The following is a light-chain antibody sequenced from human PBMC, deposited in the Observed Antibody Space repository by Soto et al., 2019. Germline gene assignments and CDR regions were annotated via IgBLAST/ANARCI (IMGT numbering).Light chain of an antibody. CDR1: QSVSSNH. CDR2: GGS. Sequence: DIVLTQSPGTLSLSPGERATLSCRASQSVSSNHLAWYQQKPRQAPRLLIYGGSSRATGIPVRFSGSGSETDFTLTITRLEPEDFAVYYCQQYSSSRTLGQGTKVDIK. V-gene: IGKV3-20*01. CDR3: QQYSSSRT. J-gene: IGKJ1*01.